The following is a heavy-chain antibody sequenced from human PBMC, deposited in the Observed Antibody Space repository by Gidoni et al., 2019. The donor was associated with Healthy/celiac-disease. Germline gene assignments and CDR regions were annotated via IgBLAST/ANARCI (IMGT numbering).Heavy chain of an antibody. J-gene: IGHJ4*02. CDR3: ARSSPVYSSSWSDYFDY. CDR2: INPNSGGT. Sequence: QVQLVQSGAEVKKPGASVKVSCKASGYTFTGYYMHWVRQAPGQGLEWMGWINPNSGGTNYAQKFQGRVTMTRDTSISTAYMELSRLRSDDTAVYYCARSSPVYSSSWSDYFDYWGQGTLVTVSS. CDR1: GYTFTGYY. V-gene: IGHV1-2*02. D-gene: IGHD6-13*01.